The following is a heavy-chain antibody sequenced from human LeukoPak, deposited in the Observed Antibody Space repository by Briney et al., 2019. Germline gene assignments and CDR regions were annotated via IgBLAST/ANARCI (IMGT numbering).Heavy chain of an antibody. V-gene: IGHV7-4-1*02. J-gene: IGHJ4*02. CDR3: ARGYTYASPSEAYYFDN. CDR2: INTNTGNP. D-gene: IGHD5-18*01. CDR1: GYTFTNYA. Sequence: ASVKVSCKASGYTFTNYAMNWLRQAPGQGLEWMGWINTNTGNPTYAQGFTGRFVFSLDTSVSTAYLQISSLKAEDTGVYYCARGYTYASPSEAYYFDNWGQGTLVTVSS.